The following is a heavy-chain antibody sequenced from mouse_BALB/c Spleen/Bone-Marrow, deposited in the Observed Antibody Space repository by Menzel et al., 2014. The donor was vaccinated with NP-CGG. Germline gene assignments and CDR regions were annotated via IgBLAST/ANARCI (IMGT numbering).Heavy chain of an antibody. CDR1: GFNIKDTY. J-gene: IGHJ2*01. Sequence: EVQLVESGAELVKPGASVKLSCTASGFNIKDTYMHWVKQRPEQGPEWIGRIDPANGNTKYDPKFQGKATITADTSSNTAYLQLSSLTSEDTAVYYCANYYYGYYFDSWGQGTTLTVSS. CDR2: IDPANGNT. CDR3: ANYYYGYYFDS. D-gene: IGHD1-1*01. V-gene: IGHV14-3*02.